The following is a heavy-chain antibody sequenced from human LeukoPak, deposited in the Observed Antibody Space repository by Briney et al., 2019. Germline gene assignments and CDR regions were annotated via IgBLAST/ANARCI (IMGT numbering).Heavy chain of an antibody. V-gene: IGHV5-51*01. CDR3: ARWPRGSTNCYFDH. D-gene: IGHD2/OR15-2a*01. Sequence: GESLKISCKAAGYTLTNYWIGWVRQMPGKGLERMGIIQPGDSSTGYSPSFQGQVTISADKSISTAYLQWSSLKASDTAMYYCARWPRGSTNCYFDHWGQGTLVTVFS. CDR2: IQPGDSST. J-gene: IGHJ4*02. CDR1: GYTLTNYW.